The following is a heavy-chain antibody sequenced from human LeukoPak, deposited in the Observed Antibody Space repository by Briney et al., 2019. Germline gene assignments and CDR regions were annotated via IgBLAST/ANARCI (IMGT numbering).Heavy chain of an antibody. CDR2: ISGSGGST. CDR1: GFTFSNYA. D-gene: IGHD3-10*01. J-gene: IGHJ6*03. Sequence: PGGSLRLSCAASGFTFSNYAMSWVRQAPGKGLEWVSAISGSGGSTYYADSVKGRFTISRDNSKNTLYLQMNSLRAEDTAVYYCAKVAITMVRGVNNYYYYMDVWGKGTTVTISS. CDR3: AKVAITMVRGVNNYYYYMDV. V-gene: IGHV3-23*01.